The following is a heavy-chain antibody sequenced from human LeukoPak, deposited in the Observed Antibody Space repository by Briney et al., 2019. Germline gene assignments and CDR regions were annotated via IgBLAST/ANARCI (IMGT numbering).Heavy chain of an antibody. V-gene: IGHV3-21*01. CDR1: GFTFSSYS. CDR2: ISSSSSYI. J-gene: IGHJ4*02. D-gene: IGHD5-18*01. Sequence: GGSLRLSCAASGFTFSSYSMNWVRQAPGKGLEWVSSISSSSSYIYYADSVKGRFTISRDNAKNSLYLQMNSLRAEDTAVYYCARVPNTAMARDLYYFDYWGQGTLVTVSS. CDR3: ARVPNTAMARDLYYFDY.